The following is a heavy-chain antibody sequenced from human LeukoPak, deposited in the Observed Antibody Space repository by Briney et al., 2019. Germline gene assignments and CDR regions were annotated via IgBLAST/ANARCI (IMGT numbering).Heavy chain of an antibody. CDR2: INPNSGDT. CDR1: GYTFTGYY. Sequence: ASVKVSCKASGYTFTGYYMNWVRQAPGQGLEWLGWINPNSGDTKYAQKFLGRVTMTSDTSINTGYMALSSLTSDDTAVYYCARKSTVRRISEFDYWGQGSRVTVSS. V-gene: IGHV1-2*02. D-gene: IGHD3-10*02. J-gene: IGHJ4*02. CDR3: ARKSTVRRISEFDY.